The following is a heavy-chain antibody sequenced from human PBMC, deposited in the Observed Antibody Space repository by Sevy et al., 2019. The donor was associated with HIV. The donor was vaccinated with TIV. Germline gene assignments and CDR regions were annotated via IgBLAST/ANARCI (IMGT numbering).Heavy chain of an antibody. V-gene: IGHV4-59*01. Sequence: SETLSLTCTVSGGSISSYYWSWIRQPPGKGLEWIGYIYYSGSTNYDLSLKRRVTISVDTSKNQFSLKLSSVTAADTAVYYCAREFCSGGSCTFDYWGQGTLVTVSS. CDR1: GGSISSYY. CDR3: AREFCSGGSCTFDY. J-gene: IGHJ4*02. CDR2: IYYSGST. D-gene: IGHD2-15*01.